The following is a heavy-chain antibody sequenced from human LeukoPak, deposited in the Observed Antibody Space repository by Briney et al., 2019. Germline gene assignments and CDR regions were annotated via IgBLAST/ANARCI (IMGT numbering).Heavy chain of an antibody. Sequence: KASETLSLTCTVSGGSISSYYWSWIRQPPGKGLEWIGYIYYSGSTNYNPSLKSRVTISVDTSKNQFSLKLSSVTAADTAVYYCARTEAYYYGMDVWGQGTTVTVSS. J-gene: IGHJ6*02. V-gene: IGHV4-59*01. CDR1: GGSISSYY. CDR2: IYYSGST. CDR3: ARTEAYYYGMDV.